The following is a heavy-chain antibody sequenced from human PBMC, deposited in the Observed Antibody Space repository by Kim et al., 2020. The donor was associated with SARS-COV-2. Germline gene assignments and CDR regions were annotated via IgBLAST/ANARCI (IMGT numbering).Heavy chain of an antibody. D-gene: IGHD2-15*01. J-gene: IGHJ2*01. CDR1: GFTFSSYG. Sequence: GGSLRLSCAASGFTFSSYGMHWVRQAPGKGLEWVAVISYDGSNKYYADSVKGRFTISRDNSKNTLYLQMNSLRAEDTAVYYCAKDHKVVVVVAANSAPGDLWGRGTLVTVSS. V-gene: IGHV3-30*18. CDR2: ISYDGSNK. CDR3: AKDHKVVVVVAANSAPGDL.